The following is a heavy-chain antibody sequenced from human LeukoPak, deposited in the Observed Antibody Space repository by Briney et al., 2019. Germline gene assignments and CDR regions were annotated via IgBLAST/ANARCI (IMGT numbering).Heavy chain of an antibody. CDR1: GDSISSGDYS. CDR3: ARNGDDSSDYYYFDY. CDR2: IYNSGTT. J-gene: IGHJ4*02. Sequence: SETLSLTCAVSGDSISSGDYSWSWIRQPPGKGLEWSGYIYNSGTTNYNPSLKSRVTISVDTSKNQFSLKLSSVTAADTAIYYCARNGDDSSDYYYFDYWGQGTLVTVSS. D-gene: IGHD3-22*01. V-gene: IGHV4-30-4*07.